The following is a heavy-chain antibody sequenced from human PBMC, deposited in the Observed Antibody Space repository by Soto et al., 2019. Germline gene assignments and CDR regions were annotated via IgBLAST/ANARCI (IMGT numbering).Heavy chain of an antibody. J-gene: IGHJ4*02. D-gene: IGHD2-15*01. Sequence: SETLSLTCTVSGGSISSSSYYWGWIRQPPGKGLECIGSIYYSGSTYYNPSLKYRVTISVDTSKNQFSLKLSSVTAADTAVYYCARQLGYCSGGSCSLDYWGQGTLVTVSS. V-gene: IGHV4-39*01. CDR3: ARQLGYCSGGSCSLDY. CDR2: IYYSGST. CDR1: GGSISSSSYY.